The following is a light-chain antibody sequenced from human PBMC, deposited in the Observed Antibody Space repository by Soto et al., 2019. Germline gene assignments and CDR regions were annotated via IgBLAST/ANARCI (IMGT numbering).Light chain of an antibody. CDR3: QQYNNWTPYT. Sequence: EIVMTQSPATLSVSPGERATLSCRASQSVSSNLAWYQQKPGQAPRLLIYGASTRATGIPARFSGSGSGTKVTLTISSLQSEDFAVDYCQQYNNWTPYTFGQGTKLEIK. V-gene: IGKV3-15*01. J-gene: IGKJ2*01. CDR2: GAS. CDR1: QSVSSN.